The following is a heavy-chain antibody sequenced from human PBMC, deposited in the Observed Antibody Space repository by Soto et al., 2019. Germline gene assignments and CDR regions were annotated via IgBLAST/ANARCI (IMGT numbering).Heavy chain of an antibody. D-gene: IGHD3-22*01. Sequence: SETLSLTCTVSGGSISSYYWSWIRQPPGKGLEWIGYIYYSGSTNYNPSLKSRVTISVDTSKNQFSLKLSSVTAADTAVYYCARLDYYYDSSGSGYSFDIWGQGTMVTVSS. CDR3: ARLDYYYDSSGSGYSFDI. J-gene: IGHJ3*02. V-gene: IGHV4-59*08. CDR2: IYYSGST. CDR1: GGSISSYY.